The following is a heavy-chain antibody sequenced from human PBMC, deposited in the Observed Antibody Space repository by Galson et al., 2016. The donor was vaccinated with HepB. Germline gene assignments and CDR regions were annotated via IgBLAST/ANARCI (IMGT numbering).Heavy chain of an antibody. D-gene: IGHD2-2*01. CDR1: GFTFSSYA. CDR2: ISGSGDRR. CDR3: AKDLDIVVVPSAIDY. Sequence: SLRLSCAASGFTFSSYAISWVRQAPGKGLEWVSAISGSGDRRYYADSVKGRFIISRDNSKNTVYLQMNSLRVEDTAVYYCAKDLDIVVVPSAIDYWGQGTLVTVSS. J-gene: IGHJ4*02. V-gene: IGHV3-23*01.